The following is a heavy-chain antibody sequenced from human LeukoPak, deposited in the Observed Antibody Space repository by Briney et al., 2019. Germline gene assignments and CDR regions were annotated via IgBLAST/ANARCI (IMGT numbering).Heavy chain of an antibody. J-gene: IGHJ6*03. V-gene: IGHV1-2*02. CDR3: ASWAAGTRYYYYYMDV. CDR2: INPNSGGT. CDR1: GYTFTGYY. D-gene: IGHD6-13*01. Sequence: ASVKVSCKASGYTFTGYYMHWVRQAPGQGLEWMGWINPNSGGTNYAQKFQGRVTMTRDTSISTAYMELSRLRSDDTAVYYCASWAAGTRYYYYYMDVWGEGTTVTVSS.